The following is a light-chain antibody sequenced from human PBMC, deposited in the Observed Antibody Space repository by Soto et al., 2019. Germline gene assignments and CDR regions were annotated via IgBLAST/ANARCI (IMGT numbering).Light chain of an antibody. CDR1: NIGSKS. Sequence: SYELTQPPSVSVAPGKTASITWGGNNIGSKSLHWYQQKPGQAPVLVIYYDSDRPSGIPERFSGSNSGNTATLTISRVEAGDEADYYCQVWDSSSDHPVFGGGTKVTVL. V-gene: IGLV3-21*04. J-gene: IGLJ2*01. CDR2: YDS. CDR3: QVWDSSSDHPV.